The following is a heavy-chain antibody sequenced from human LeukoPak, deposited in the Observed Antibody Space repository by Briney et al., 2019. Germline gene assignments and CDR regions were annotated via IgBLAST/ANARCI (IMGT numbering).Heavy chain of an antibody. CDR3: TTDEGDYYDRLS. J-gene: IGHJ5*02. CDR2: IKSKTDGGTT. D-gene: IGHD3-22*01. V-gene: IGHV3-15*01. Sequence: PGGSLRLSCAASRFTFTRHAMSWVRQAPGKGLEWVGRIKSKTDGGTTDYAAPVKGRFTISRDDSKNTLYLQMNSLKTEDTAVYYCTTDEGDYYDRLSWGQGTLVTVSS. CDR1: RFTFTRHA.